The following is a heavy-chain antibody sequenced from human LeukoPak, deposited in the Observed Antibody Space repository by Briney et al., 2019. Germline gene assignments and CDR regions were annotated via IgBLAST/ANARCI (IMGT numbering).Heavy chain of an antibody. CDR2: IKQDGGEK. CDR3: ARLGARQILEY. V-gene: IGHV3-7*01. CDR1: GFTVSSSY. D-gene: IGHD4-17*01. Sequence: PGGSLRLSCAASGFTVSSSYMSWVRQAPGKGLEWVANIKQDGGEKYYLDSVKGRFTVSRDNAKNSLYLQMNSLRAEDTAVYYCARLGARQILEYWGQGTLVTVSS. J-gene: IGHJ4*02.